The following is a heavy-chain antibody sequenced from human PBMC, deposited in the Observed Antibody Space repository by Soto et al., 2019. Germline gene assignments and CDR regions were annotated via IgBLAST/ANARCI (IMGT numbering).Heavy chain of an antibody. CDR3: ARSRRYCSSTSCYSGPYYYYGMDV. V-gene: IGHV3-30-3*01. D-gene: IGHD2-2*01. CDR2: ISYDGSNK. J-gene: IGHJ6*02. Sequence: GGSLRLSCAASGFTFSSYAMHWVRQAPGKGLEWVAVISYDGSNKYYADSVKGRFTISRDNSKNTLYLQMNSLRAEDTAVYYCARSRRYCSSTSCYSGPYYYYGMDVWGQGTTVTVSS. CDR1: GFTFSSYA.